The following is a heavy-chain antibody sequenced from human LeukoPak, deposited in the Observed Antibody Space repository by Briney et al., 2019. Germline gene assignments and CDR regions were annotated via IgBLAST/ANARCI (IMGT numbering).Heavy chain of an antibody. CDR3: AKDQMAATTSPY. CDR1: GFTFTNYA. CDR2: ISGGGGST. J-gene: IGHJ4*02. D-gene: IGHD1-26*01. V-gene: IGHV3-23*01. Sequence: GGSLRLSCAASGFTFTNYAMTWVRQAPGKGLEWVSTISGGGGSTYYADSVRGRFTISRDSSKNTLYLQMNSLRAEDTAVYYCAKDQMAATTSPYWGQGTLVTVSS.